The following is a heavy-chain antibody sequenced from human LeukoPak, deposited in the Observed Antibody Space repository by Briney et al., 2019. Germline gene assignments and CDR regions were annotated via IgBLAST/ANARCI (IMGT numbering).Heavy chain of an antibody. CDR3: ARANVQVPLNYIWFDP. D-gene: IGHD2-8*02. CDR2: IYYSGST. Sequence: SETLSLTCTVSGGSISSYYWSWIRQPPGKGLEWIGYIYYSGSTNYNPSLKSRVTISVDTSKNQFSLKLSSVTAADTAVYYCARANVQVPLNYIWFDPWGQGTPVTVSS. V-gene: IGHV4-59*01. J-gene: IGHJ5*02. CDR1: GGSISSYY.